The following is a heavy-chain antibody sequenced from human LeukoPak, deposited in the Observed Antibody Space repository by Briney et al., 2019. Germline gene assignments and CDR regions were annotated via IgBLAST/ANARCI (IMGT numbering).Heavy chain of an antibody. CDR1: GYTFSVHY. Sequence: ASVRVSCKASGYTFSVHYMHWVRQAPGQGLEWMGWIKPSNGDTNYAQNFQGRVTMTRDTSITTAYMELSSLRSDDTAVYYCASPPLSSAMYYAHWGQGTLVTVSS. CDR2: IKPSNGDT. D-gene: IGHD1-26*01. J-gene: IGHJ4*02. V-gene: IGHV1-2*02. CDR3: ASPPLSSAMYYAH.